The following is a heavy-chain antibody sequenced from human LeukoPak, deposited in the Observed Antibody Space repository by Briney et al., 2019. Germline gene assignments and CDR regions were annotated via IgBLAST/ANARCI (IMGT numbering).Heavy chain of an antibody. D-gene: IGHD3-9*01. CDR2: IYSGGST. J-gene: IGHJ4*02. CDR3: ARGENYDILTGYFDY. V-gene: IGHV3-66*02. Sequence: GGSLRLSCAASGFTVSSNYMSWVRQAPGKGLEAVSVIYSGGSTYYADSVKGRFTISRDNSKNTLYLQMNSLRAEDTAVYYCARGENYDILTGYFDYWGQGTLVTVSS. CDR1: GFTVSSNY.